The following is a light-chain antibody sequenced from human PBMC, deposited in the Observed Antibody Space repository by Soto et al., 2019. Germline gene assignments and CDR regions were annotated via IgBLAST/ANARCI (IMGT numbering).Light chain of an antibody. CDR1: RSNIGSNY. CDR2: RNN. CDR3: AAWDDSLSGFVV. Sequence: QSVLTQPPSASGTPGQSVTISCSGSRSNIGSNYVYWHRQLPGTAPKLLIYRNNQRPSGVPDRFSGSKSGTSASLAISGLRSEDEADYYCAAWDDSLSGFVVFGGGTKLTVL. V-gene: IGLV1-47*01. J-gene: IGLJ2*01.